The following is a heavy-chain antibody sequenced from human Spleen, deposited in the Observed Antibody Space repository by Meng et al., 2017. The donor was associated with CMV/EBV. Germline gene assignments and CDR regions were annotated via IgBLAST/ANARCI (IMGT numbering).Heavy chain of an antibody. CDR3: ARTAITMIVVDIH. Sequence: SETLSLTCTVSGGSISSSTYYWGWIRQPPGKGLEWIGSIFYGGSTNYNPSLKSRVTMSLDTSKNQFSLKLRSVAAADTAVYYCARTAITMIVVDIHWGQGTLVTVSS. CDR2: IFYGGST. J-gene: IGHJ4*02. V-gene: IGHV4-39*07. D-gene: IGHD3-22*01. CDR1: GGSISSSTYY.